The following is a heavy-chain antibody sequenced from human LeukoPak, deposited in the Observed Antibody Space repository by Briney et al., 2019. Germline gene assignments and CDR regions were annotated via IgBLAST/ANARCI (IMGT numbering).Heavy chain of an antibody. D-gene: IGHD2-2*01. J-gene: IGHJ6*03. CDR2: INHSGST. Sequence: SETLSLTCAVYGGSFSGYYWSWIRQPPGKGLEWIGGINHSGSTNYNPSLKSRVTISVDTSKNQFSLKLSSVTAADTAVYYCARDRYCSSTSCPMDYYYYYMDVWGKGTTVTVSS. V-gene: IGHV4-34*01. CDR1: GGSFSGYY. CDR3: ARDRYCSSTSCPMDYYYYYMDV.